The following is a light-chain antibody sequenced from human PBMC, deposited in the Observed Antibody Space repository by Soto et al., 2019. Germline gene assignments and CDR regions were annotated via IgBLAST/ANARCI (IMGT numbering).Light chain of an antibody. Sequence: DLQLTQSPSFLSASVGDRVTITCRASQGISSYLAWSQQKPGKAPKLLIYAASTLESGVPSRFSGSGSGTEFPLTISCLPPEDFATYYCQELNSYPITCGQGTLLEVK. CDR3: QELNSYPIT. V-gene: IGKV1-9*01. CDR2: AAS. J-gene: IGKJ5*01. CDR1: QGISSY.